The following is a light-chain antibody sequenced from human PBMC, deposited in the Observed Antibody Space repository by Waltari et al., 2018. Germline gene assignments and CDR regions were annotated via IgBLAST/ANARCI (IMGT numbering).Light chain of an antibody. CDR1: QSVNSF. V-gene: IGKV3-11*01. Sequence: VILTQSPATLSLFPGERATLSCRASQSVNSFLAWYQQKPGQAPRLLMYGASNRATGIPDRFSGSGSGTEFTLTISSLEPEDFAVYYCQKYSNSPHSFGQGTRVEIK. CDR3: QKYSNSPHS. CDR2: GAS. J-gene: IGKJ2*03.